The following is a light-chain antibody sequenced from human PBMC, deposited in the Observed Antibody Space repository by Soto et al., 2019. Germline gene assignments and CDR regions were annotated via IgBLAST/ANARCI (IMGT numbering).Light chain of an antibody. J-gene: IGKJ4*01. CDR2: GAT. CDR3: QQHNDWPLT. Sequence: EIVITQSPATLSVSPGERVTLSCRASQSVSHNLAWYQQKPGQAPRLLIYGATATATGIPARFSGSGSGTEFTLTISSLQSEDFAVYYCQQHNDWPLTFGGGTKVEIK. V-gene: IGKV3-15*01. CDR1: QSVSHN.